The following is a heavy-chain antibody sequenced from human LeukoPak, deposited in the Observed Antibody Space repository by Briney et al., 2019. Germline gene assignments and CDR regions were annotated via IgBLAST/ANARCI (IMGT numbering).Heavy chain of an antibody. CDR3: AGGRDVYRY. CDR2: IKQDGSEK. D-gene: IGHD5-24*01. CDR1: GFTFRSYT. V-gene: IGHV3-7*01. Sequence: PGGSLRLSCATSGFTFRSYTMTWVRQAPGKGLEWVANIKQDGSEKYYVDSVKGRFTISRDNAKNSLYLQMNSLRAEDTAVYYCAGGRDVYRYWGQGTLVTVSS. J-gene: IGHJ4*02.